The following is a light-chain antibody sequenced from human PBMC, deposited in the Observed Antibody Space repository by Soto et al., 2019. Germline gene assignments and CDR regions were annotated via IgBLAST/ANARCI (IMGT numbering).Light chain of an antibody. CDR2: AAS. V-gene: IGKV1-9*01. CDR3: QQFNSFPLT. CDR1: QGISSY. J-gene: IGKJ4*01. Sequence: DIQLTQSPSFLSASVGDRVIITCRASQGISSYLAWYQQKPGKAPKLLIYAASTLQSGVPSGFNGSGSGTEFTLTISSLQPEDFATDYCQQFNSFPLTFGGGTKVEIK.